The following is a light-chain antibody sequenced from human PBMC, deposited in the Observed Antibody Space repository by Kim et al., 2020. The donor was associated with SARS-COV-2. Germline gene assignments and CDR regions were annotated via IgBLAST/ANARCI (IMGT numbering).Light chain of an antibody. Sequence: EIVLTQSPGTLSLSPGERATLSCRASQSISSTYLAWYQQKPGQAPRLLIYDVSTRATGIPDRFSGSGSGTDFTLTICRLEPEDFALYYCQQYGYSPLYTFGQGTKLEI. CDR1: QSISSTY. CDR2: DVS. V-gene: IGKV3-20*01. J-gene: IGKJ2*01. CDR3: QQYGYSPLYT.